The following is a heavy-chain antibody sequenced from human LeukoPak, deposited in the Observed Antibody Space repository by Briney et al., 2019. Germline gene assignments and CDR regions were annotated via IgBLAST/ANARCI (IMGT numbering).Heavy chain of an antibody. J-gene: IGHJ4*02. V-gene: IGHV4-59*10. D-gene: IGHD3-3*01. CDR1: GGSFSGYY. CDR3: ARGRRLRFLEWLGLYYFDY. Sequence: SETLSLTCAVYGGSFSGYYWSWIRQPAGKGLEWIGRIYTSGSTNYNPSLKSRVTMSVDTSKNQFSLKLSSVTAADTAVYYCARGRRLRFLEWLGLYYFDYWGQGTLVTVSS. CDR2: IYTSGST.